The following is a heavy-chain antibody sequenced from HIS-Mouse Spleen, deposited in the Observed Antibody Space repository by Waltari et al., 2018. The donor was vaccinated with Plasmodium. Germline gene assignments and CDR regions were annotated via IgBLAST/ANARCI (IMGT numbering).Heavy chain of an antibody. CDR3: ATKGGSSSDY. V-gene: IGHV1-2*02. CDR2: INPNSGGT. J-gene: IGHJ4*02. D-gene: IGHD6-6*01. Sequence: QVPLVQCGAEVKKPGASVKVPCKASGYTFTGHYIHWVRQDPGQGLEWMGWINPNSGGTNYAQKFQGRVTMTRDTSISTAYMELSRLRSDDTAVYYCATKGGSSSDYWGQGTLVTVSS. CDR1: GYTFTGHY.